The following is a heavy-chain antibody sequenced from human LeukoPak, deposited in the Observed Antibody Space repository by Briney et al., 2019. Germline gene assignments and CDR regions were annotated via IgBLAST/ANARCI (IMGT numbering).Heavy chain of an antibody. J-gene: IGHJ4*02. CDR1: GGSISSSSYY. Sequence: SETLSLTCTVSGGSISSSSYYWGWIRQPPGKGLEWMGSIYYSGSTYYNPSLKSRVTISVDTSKNQFSLKLSSVTAADTAVYYCARRLPAAGTEVFDYWGQGTLVTVSS. CDR3: ARRLPAAGTEVFDY. CDR2: IYYSGST. V-gene: IGHV4-39*01. D-gene: IGHD6-13*01.